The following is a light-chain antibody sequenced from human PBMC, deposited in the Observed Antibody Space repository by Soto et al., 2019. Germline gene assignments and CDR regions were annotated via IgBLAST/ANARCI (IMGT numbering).Light chain of an antibody. CDR2: DAS. Sequence: EIVMTQSLATLSVSPGETATLSCRASQSVNSNLAWYQQKPGQAPRLLISDASTRAAGLPARFSGSGSGTEFTLTISSLQSEDFAVYFCQQSNNWPKTFGQGTKVDIK. J-gene: IGKJ1*01. CDR1: QSVNSN. CDR3: QQSNNWPKT. V-gene: IGKV3-15*01.